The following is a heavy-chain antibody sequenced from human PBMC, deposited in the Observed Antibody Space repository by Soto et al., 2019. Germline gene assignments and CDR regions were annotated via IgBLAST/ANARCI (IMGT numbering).Heavy chain of an antibody. CDR3: ARRTDYYYYMDV. Sequence: QVQLVQSGAEVKKPGASVKVSCKASGYTFTSYDINWVRQATGQGLEWMGWMNPNSGNTGYAQKFQGRVTMTRNTSISTTYMELSSLRSEDTAVYYCARRTDYYYYMDVWGKGTTVTVSS. CDR2: MNPNSGNT. D-gene: IGHD2-21*02. CDR1: GYTFTSYD. V-gene: IGHV1-8*01. J-gene: IGHJ6*03.